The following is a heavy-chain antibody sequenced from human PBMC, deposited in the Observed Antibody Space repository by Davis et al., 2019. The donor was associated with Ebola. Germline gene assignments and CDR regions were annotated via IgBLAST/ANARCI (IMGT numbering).Heavy chain of an antibody. CDR3: ARRLVVPAAMRYYYYYGMDV. CDR1: GFTFSDYY. Sequence: GESLKISCAASGFTFSDYYMSWIRQAPGKGLEWVSYISSSGSTIYYADSVKGRFTISRDNAKNSLYLQMNSLRAEDTAVYYCARRLVVPAAMRYYYYYGMDVWGQGTTATVSS. J-gene: IGHJ6*02. V-gene: IGHV3-11*04. D-gene: IGHD2-2*01. CDR2: ISSSGSTI.